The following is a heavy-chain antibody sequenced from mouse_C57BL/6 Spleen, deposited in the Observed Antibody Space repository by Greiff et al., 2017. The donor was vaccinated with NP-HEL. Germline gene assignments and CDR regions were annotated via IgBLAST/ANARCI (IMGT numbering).Heavy chain of an antibody. CDR2: ISYDGSN. CDR3: AQQLLRYYYAMDY. Sequence: EVHLVESGPGLVKPSQSLSLTCSVTGYSITSGYYWNWIRQFPGNNLEWMGYISYDGSNNYNPSLKNRISITRDTSKNQFFLKLNSVTTEDTATYYCAQQLLRYYYAMDYWGQGTSVTVSS. V-gene: IGHV3-6*01. CDR1: GYSITSGYY. J-gene: IGHJ4*01. D-gene: IGHD1-1*01.